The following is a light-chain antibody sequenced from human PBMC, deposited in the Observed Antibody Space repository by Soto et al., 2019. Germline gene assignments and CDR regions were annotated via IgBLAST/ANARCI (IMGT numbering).Light chain of an antibody. V-gene: IGLV3-21*04. CDR2: YDT. Sequence: SYELTQPPSVSVAPGKTALITCGGDNIATQRVHWYQQKPGQAPVLLIFYDTDRPSGIPERFSGSKSGNTATLTISRVDVADEADYSCQVWDPTRTHPGVFGGGTKLTVL. J-gene: IGLJ3*02. CDR3: QVWDPTRTHPGV. CDR1: NIATQR.